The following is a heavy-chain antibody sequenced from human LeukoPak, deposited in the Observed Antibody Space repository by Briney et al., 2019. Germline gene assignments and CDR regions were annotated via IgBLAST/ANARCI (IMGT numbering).Heavy chain of an antibody. J-gene: IGHJ4*02. V-gene: IGHV3-23*01. D-gene: IGHD5-18*01. CDR2: ISGNGDST. CDR3: GKDSGRYTYGLFDS. Sequence: GGSLRLSCAASGFTFSSYAMSWVRQAPGKGLEWVSTISGNGDSTFYADSVKGRFNISRDNSKNTLYLQMDSLRAEDTAVYYCGKDSGRYTYGLFDSWGQGALVTVSS. CDR1: GFTFSSYA.